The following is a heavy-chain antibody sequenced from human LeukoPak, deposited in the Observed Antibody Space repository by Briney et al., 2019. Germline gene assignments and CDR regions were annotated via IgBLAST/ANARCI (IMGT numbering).Heavy chain of an antibody. D-gene: IGHD3-22*01. J-gene: IGHJ4*02. CDR3: ARDQREIYYYDSSGYHRSNFFDY. V-gene: IGHV3-11*01. Sequence: GGSLRLSCAASGFTFTRYAMSWIRQAPGKGLEWVSYISSSGSTIYYADSVKGRFTISRDNAKNSLYLQMNSLRAEDTAVYYCARDQREIYYYDSSGYHRSNFFDYWGQGTLVTVSS. CDR1: GFTFTRYA. CDR2: ISSSGSTI.